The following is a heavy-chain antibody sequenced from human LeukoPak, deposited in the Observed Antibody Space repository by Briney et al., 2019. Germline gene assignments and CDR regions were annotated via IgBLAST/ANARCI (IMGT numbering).Heavy chain of an antibody. CDR1: GGSFSGYY. Sequence: TSETLSLTCAVYGGSFSGYYWSWIRQTPGKGLEWIGEINHSGSTNYNPSLKSRVTISVDTSKNQFSLKLSSVTAADTAVYYCASNYHYDSSGYSAYWGQGTLVTVSS. V-gene: IGHV4-34*01. J-gene: IGHJ4*02. CDR3: ASNYHYDSSGYSAY. CDR2: INHSGST. D-gene: IGHD3-22*01.